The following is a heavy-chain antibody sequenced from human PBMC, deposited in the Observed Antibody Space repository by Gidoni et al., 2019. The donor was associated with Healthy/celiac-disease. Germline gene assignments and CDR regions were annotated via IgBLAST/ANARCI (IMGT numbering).Heavy chain of an antibody. CDR3: ARDLLDSDGYLYCYGMDV. J-gene: IGHJ6*02. CDR1: GFTFSSYA. Sequence: QVQLVESGGGVVQPGRSLRLSCAASGFTFSSYARHWVRQAPGKGLEWVAVISYDGSNKYYADSVKGRFTISRDNSKNTLYLQMNSLRAEDTAVYYCARDLLDSDGYLYCYGMDVWGQGTTVTVSS. D-gene: IGHD5-18*01. V-gene: IGHV3-30-3*01. CDR2: ISYDGSNK.